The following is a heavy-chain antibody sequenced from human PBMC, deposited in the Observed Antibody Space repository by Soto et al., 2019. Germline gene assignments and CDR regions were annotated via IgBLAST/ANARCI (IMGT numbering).Heavy chain of an antibody. CDR1: GGSISSGDYY. J-gene: IGHJ4*02. V-gene: IGHV4-30-4*01. D-gene: IGHD3-10*01. Sequence: PSETLSLTCTVSGGSISSGDYYWSWIRQPPGKGLEWIGYIYYSGITYYNPSLKSRVTISVDTSKNQFSLKLSSVTAADTAVYYCARGRVLWFGEFPSFDYWGQGTLVTVSS. CDR2: IYYSGIT. CDR3: ARGRVLWFGEFPSFDY.